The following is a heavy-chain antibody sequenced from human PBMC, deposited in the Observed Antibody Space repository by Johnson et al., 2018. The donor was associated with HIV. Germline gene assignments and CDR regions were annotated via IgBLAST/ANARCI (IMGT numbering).Heavy chain of an antibody. D-gene: IGHD3-3*01. Sequence: VQLVESGGGLVQPGGSLRLSCAASGFTVSSNYMSWVRQAPGKGLEWVSVIYSGGSTYYADSVKGRFTISRDNSKNTLYLQMNSLRAEDTAVYYCARDRFPYYDFWSGYYRGAFDIWGQGTMVTVSS. J-gene: IGHJ3*02. CDR3: ARDRFPYYDFWSGYYRGAFDI. CDR2: IYSGGST. V-gene: IGHV3-66*02. CDR1: GFTVSSNY.